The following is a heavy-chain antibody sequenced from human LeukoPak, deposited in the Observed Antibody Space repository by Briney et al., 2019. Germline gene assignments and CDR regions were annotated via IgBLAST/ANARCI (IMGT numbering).Heavy chain of an antibody. CDR3: ARSEGYYDSSGYPD. D-gene: IGHD3-22*01. V-gene: IGHV3-53*01. Sequence: GGSLRLSCAASGFTVSSNYMSWVRKAPGKGLELVSVIYSGGSTYYADSVKGRFTISRDNSKNTLYLQMNSLRAEDTAVYYCARSEGYYDSSGYPDWGQGTLVTVSS. CDR1: GFTVSSNY. CDR2: IYSGGST. J-gene: IGHJ4*02.